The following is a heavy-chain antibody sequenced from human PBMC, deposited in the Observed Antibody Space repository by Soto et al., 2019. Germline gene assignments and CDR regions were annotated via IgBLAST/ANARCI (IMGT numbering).Heavy chain of an antibody. J-gene: IGHJ4*02. CDR1: GGSFSGYY. Sequence: QVQLQQWGAGLLKPSETLSLTCAVYGGSFSGYYWSWIRQPPGKGLEWIGEINHSGSTNYNPSLKSRVPISVDTSKNQFSLKLSSVTAADTAVYYCARKSHSSGWFDYWGQGTLVTVSS. V-gene: IGHV4-34*01. CDR2: INHSGST. D-gene: IGHD6-19*01. CDR3: ARKSHSSGWFDY.